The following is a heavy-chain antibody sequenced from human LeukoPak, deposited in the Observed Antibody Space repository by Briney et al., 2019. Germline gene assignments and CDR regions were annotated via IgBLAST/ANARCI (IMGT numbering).Heavy chain of an antibody. CDR2: IYYSGST. V-gene: IGHV4-59*01. CDR1: GGSISSYY. Sequence: SETLSLTCTVSGGSISSYYWGWIRQPPGKGLEWIGSIYYSGSTNYNPSLKSRVTISVDTSKNQFSLKLSSVTAADTAVYYCARMYYYDSSGFDPWGQGTLVTVSS. CDR3: ARMYYYDSSGFDP. D-gene: IGHD3-22*01. J-gene: IGHJ5*02.